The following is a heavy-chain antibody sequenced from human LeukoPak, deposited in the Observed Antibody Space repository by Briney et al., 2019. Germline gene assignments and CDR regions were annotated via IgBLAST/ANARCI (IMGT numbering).Heavy chain of an antibody. J-gene: IGHJ4*02. CDR2: ISGSGGST. Sequence: GGSLRLSCAASGFTFSSYAMSWVRQAPEKGLEWVSAISGSGGSTYYADSVKGRFTISRDNSKNTLYLQMNSLRAEDTAVYYCAKDLGSYYDFWSGYNYWGQGTLVTVSS. CDR1: GFTFSSYA. V-gene: IGHV3-23*01. D-gene: IGHD3-3*01. CDR3: AKDLGSYYDFWSGYNY.